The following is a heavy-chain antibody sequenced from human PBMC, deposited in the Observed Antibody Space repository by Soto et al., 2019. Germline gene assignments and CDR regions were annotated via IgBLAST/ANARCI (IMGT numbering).Heavy chain of an antibody. CDR2: ISGSGGST. CDR1: GFTFSSYA. Sequence: EVQLLESGGGLVQXGGSLRLSCAASGFTFSSYAMSWVRQAPGKGLEWVSAISGSGGSTYYADSVKGRFTFSRDNSKNTRSLQMNSLRAEDTAVYYCARRTSSWSFDYWGQGTLVTVSS. J-gene: IGHJ4*02. D-gene: IGHD6-13*01. V-gene: IGHV3-23*01. CDR3: ARRTSSWSFDY.